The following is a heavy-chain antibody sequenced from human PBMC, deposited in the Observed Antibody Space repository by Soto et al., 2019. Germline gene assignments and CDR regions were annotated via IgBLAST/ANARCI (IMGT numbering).Heavy chain of an antibody. CDR1: GFTFSSYA. D-gene: IGHD3-3*01. J-gene: IGHJ6*02. Sequence: PGGSLRLSCAASGFTFSSYAMSWVRQAPGKGLEWVSAISGSGGSTYYADSVKGRFTISRDNSKNTLYLQMNSLRAEDTAVYYCAKEFFWSGLPGYYYYGMDVWGQGTTVTVSS. CDR3: AKEFFWSGLPGYYYYGMDV. CDR2: ISGSGGST. V-gene: IGHV3-23*01.